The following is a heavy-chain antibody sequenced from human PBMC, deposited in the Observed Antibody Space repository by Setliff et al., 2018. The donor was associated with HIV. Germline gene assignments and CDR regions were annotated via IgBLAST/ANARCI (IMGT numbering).Heavy chain of an antibody. J-gene: IGHJ4*02. Sequence: SETLSLTCTVSGVSTTYYWNWIRQPPGKGLEWIGYVYFSGSTTYNPSLKSRVIISLDTSKNQFSLKLSSVTAADTAVYYCARDLSSSAWSEGLYYFDSWGRGTLVTVSS. CDR1: GVSTTYY. D-gene: IGHD6-19*01. CDR3: ARDLSSSAWSEGLYYFDS. CDR2: VYFSGST. V-gene: IGHV4-59*12.